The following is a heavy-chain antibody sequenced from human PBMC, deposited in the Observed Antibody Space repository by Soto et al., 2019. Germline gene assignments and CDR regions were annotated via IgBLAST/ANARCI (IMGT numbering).Heavy chain of an antibody. CDR3: ARYEAGWYFDS. V-gene: IGHV4-39*01. D-gene: IGHD3-16*01. CDR2: IYYSGST. CDR1: RGSISSGTNY. J-gene: IGHJ4*02. Sequence: QLQLQESGPGLVKPSETLSLTCTVSRGSISSGTNYWAWIRQPPGKGLEWIANIYYSGSTFYNPSLKSRVTISLDTSKNQFSLKLRSVTAADTAVYYCARYEAGWYFDSCGQGTLVTVSS.